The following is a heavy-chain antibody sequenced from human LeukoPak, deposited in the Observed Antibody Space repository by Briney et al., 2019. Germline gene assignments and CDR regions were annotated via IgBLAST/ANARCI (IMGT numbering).Heavy chain of an antibody. CDR2: IRYDGSNK. CDR1: GFTFSSYA. V-gene: IGHV3-30*04. J-gene: IGHJ4*02. CDR3: ARIGGSYLSY. D-gene: IGHD1-26*01. Sequence: PGGSLRLSCAASGFTFSSYAMHWVRQAPGKGLEWVAFIRYDGSNKYYADSVKGRFTVSRDNSKNTLYLQMKSLRAEDTAVYYCARIGGSYLSYWGQGTLVTVSS.